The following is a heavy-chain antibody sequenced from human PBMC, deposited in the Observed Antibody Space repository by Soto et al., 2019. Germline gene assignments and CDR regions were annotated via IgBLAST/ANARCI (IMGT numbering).Heavy chain of an antibody. J-gene: IGHJ4*02. Sequence: LRVSCAASGFIFSDHNMHWVRQAPGKGLEWVAVISYDGTNKYYADSVKGRFTISRDNSGNTLSLQMNSLGAGDTAVYYFANDRSDSWALDVWGQGIL. CDR3: ANDRSDSWALDV. V-gene: IGHV3-30*18. D-gene: IGHD6-13*01. CDR2: ISYDGTNK. CDR1: GFIFSDHN.